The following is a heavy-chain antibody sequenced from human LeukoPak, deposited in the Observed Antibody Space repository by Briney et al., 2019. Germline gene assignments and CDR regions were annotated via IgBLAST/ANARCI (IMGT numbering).Heavy chain of an antibody. V-gene: IGHV3-11*01. J-gene: IGHJ4*02. CDR1: GFTFSDYY. D-gene: IGHD3-22*01. Sequence: GGSLRLSCAASGFTFSDYYMSWIRQAPGKGLEWVSYISSSGSAIYYADSVKGRFTISRDNAKNSLYLQMNSLRAEDTAVYYCARVPYYYDSSGVDYWGQGTLVTVSS. CDR3: ARVPYYYDSSGVDY. CDR2: ISSSGSAI.